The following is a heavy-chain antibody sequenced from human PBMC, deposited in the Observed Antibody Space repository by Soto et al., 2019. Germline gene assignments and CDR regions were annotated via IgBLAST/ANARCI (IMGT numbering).Heavy chain of an antibody. J-gene: IGHJ4*02. CDR1: GFTFSSYA. CDR3: AKKAPRGHYYDSSGYYYDY. D-gene: IGHD3-22*01. CDR2: ISGSGGST. V-gene: IGHV3-23*01. Sequence: GGALRLSCAPSGFTFSSYAMSWVRQAPGKGLEWVSAISGSGGSTYYADSVKGRFTISRDNSKNTLYLQMNSLRAEHTAVYYCAKKAPRGHYYDSSGYYYDYWGQGTLVTVSS.